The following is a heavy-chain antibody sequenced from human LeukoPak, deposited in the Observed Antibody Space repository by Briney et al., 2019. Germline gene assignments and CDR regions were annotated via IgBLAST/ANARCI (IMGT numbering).Heavy chain of an antibody. CDR1: GFTFSSYW. Sequence: GGSLRLSCAASGFTFSSYWMSWVRQAPGKGLEWVANIKKDGSEKYYVDSVKGRFTISRNNAKNSLYLQLNSLRADDTAVYYCARARSGYYSDYWGQGTLVTVSS. J-gene: IGHJ4*02. CDR2: IKKDGSEK. V-gene: IGHV3-7*04. D-gene: IGHD3-3*01. CDR3: ARARSGYYSDY.